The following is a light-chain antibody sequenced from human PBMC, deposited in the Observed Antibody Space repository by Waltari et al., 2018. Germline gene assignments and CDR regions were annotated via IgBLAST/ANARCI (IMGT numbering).Light chain of an antibody. CDR1: QSISSSS. Sequence: PGEGATLSCRASQSISSSSLAWYQKKPGQAPRLLIYGSSSRATGIPDRFSGSGSGTDFTLTISRLEPEDFAVYYCQHYGTSPKTFGQGTKVEIK. CDR2: GSS. CDR3: QHYGTSPKT. V-gene: IGKV3-20*01. J-gene: IGKJ1*01.